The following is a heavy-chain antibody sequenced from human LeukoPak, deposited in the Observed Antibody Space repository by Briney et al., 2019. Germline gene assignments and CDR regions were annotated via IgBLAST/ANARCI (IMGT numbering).Heavy chain of an antibody. J-gene: IGHJ4*02. D-gene: IGHD4-23*01. CDR2: ITRDSSTK. V-gene: IGHV3-43*01. CDR1: GFTFDDHT. Sequence: PGGSLRLSCAASGFTFDDHTMHWVRQAPGKGLEWISLITRDSSTKYYADSVKGRLAISRDNSRDSLYLQMNSLRSEDTALYYCAKDTVGTFDYWGQGTLVTVSS. CDR3: AKDTVGTFDY.